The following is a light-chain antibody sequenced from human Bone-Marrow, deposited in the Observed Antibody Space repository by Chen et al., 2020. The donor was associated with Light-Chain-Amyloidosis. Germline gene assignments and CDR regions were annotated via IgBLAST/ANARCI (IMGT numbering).Light chain of an antibody. V-gene: IGKV3-20*01. CDR1: QTISSNY. CDR2: GSS. CDR3: QQYGTSPLT. Sequence: EIVLTQSPGPLSLSPGEGANLSCRASQTISSNYLTWYQQKFGQAPRLLIYGSSSRATGIPDRFTGSGSGTDFTLTINRLDPEDFAMYYCQQYGTSPLTFGGGIKVEIK. J-gene: IGKJ4*01.